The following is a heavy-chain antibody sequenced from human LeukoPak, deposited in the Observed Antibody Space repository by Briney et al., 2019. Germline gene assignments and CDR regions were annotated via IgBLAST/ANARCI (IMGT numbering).Heavy chain of an antibody. D-gene: IGHD3-22*01. Sequence: GGSLRLSCAASGFTFSSYAMHWVRQAPGKGLEWVAVISYDGSNKYYADSVKGRFTISRDNSKNTLYLQMNSLRAEDTAVYYCAREGYYYDSSGYFDYWGQGTLVTVSS. CDR1: GFTFSSYA. J-gene: IGHJ4*02. CDR2: ISYDGSNK. V-gene: IGHV3-30-3*01. CDR3: AREGYYYDSSGYFDY.